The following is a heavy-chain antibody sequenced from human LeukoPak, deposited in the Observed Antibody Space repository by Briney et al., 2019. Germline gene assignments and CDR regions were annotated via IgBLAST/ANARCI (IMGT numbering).Heavy chain of an antibody. D-gene: IGHD1-26*01. V-gene: IGHV4-30-2*01. CDR2: IYHSGST. J-gene: IGHJ4*02. CDR3: ARAHIYRFDY. Sequence: PSQTLSLTCAVSGGSISSGGYSWSWIRQPPGKGLEWIGYIYHSGSTYYNPSLKSRVTISVDRSKNQFSLKLSSVTAADTAVYYCARAHIYRFDYWGQGTLVTVSS. CDR1: GGSISSGGYS.